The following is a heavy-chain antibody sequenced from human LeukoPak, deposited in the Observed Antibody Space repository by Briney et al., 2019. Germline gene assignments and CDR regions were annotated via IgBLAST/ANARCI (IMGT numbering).Heavy chain of an antibody. CDR2: IYYSGST. CDR3: ARGSYYSDSSGYSTYHYYYMDV. CDR1: GGSFSGYY. Sequence: SETLSLTCAVYGGSFSGYYWNWIRQPPGKGLEWIGYIYYSGSTNYNPSLKSRVTISVDTSKNQFSLKLSSVTAADTAVYFCARGSYYSDSSGYSTYHYYYMDVWGKGTTVTVSS. V-gene: IGHV4-59*01. J-gene: IGHJ6*03. D-gene: IGHD3-22*01.